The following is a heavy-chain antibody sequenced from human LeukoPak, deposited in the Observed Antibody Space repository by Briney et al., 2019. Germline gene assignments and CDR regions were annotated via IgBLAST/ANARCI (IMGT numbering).Heavy chain of an antibody. CDR3: ARLGYSYEDY. V-gene: IGHV4-38-2*02. D-gene: IGHD5-18*01. CDR2: IHHSGRT. Sequence: PSETLSLTCTVSGYSISSDYYWGWIRQPPGKWLEWIGSIHHSGRTYYNPSLKSRVTISVDTSKNQFSLKLSSVTAADTAVYYCARLGYSYEDYWGQGTLVTVSS. J-gene: IGHJ4*02. CDR1: GYSISSDYY.